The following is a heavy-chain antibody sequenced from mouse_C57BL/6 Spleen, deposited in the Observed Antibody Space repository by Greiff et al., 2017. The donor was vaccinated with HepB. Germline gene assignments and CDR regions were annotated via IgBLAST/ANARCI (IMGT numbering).Heavy chain of an antibody. CDR1: GYTFTNYT. Sequence: VQLQQSGAELARPGASVKMSCKASGYTFTNYTMHWVKQRPGQGLEWIGYINHSSGYTKYKQKFKDKATLTADNSSSTAYMQMSSLTSEDSAVYYCATKEDGSSYGAMDYWGQGTSAPFSS. J-gene: IGHJ4*01. CDR3: ATKEDGSSYGAMDY. CDR2: INHSSGYT. V-gene: IGHV1-4*01. D-gene: IGHD1-1*01.